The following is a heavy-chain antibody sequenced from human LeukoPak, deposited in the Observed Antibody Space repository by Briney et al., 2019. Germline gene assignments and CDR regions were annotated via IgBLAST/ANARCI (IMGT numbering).Heavy chain of an antibody. CDR3: ARSQNYYGSGDY. CDR2: IYYTGSA. Sequence: PSETLSLTCTVSAGSISSSSHYWDWIRQPPGKGLEWIGSIYYTGSAYYNPSLGGRVTLSVDTSKNQFSVKLSSVTAADTAVYYCARSQNYYGSGDYWGQGTLVTASS. J-gene: IGHJ4*02. CDR1: AGSISSSSHY. D-gene: IGHD3-10*01. V-gene: IGHV4-39*07.